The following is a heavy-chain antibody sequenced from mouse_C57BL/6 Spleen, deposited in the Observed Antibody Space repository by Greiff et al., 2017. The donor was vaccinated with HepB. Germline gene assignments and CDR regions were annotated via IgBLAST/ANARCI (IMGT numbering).Heavy chain of an antibody. CDR1: GFTFSSYA. V-gene: IGHV5-4*03. CDR2: ISDGGSYT. J-gene: IGHJ1*03. CDR3: ASGGVRGYFDV. Sequence: EVKLVESGGGLVKPGGSLKLSCAASGFTFSSYAMSWVRQTPEKRLEWVATISDGGSYTYYPDNVKGRFTISRDNAKNNLYLQMSDLKSEDTAMYYCASGGVRGYFDVWGTGTTVTVSS. D-gene: IGHD5-1*01.